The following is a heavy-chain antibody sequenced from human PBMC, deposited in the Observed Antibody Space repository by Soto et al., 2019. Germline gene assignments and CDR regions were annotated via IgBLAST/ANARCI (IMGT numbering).Heavy chain of an antibody. CDR1: GYTFTSYY. CDR2: INPSGGST. Sequence: GASVKVSCKASGYTFTSYYMHWVRQAPGQGLEWMGIINPSGGSTSYAQKFQGRVTMTRDTSTSTVYMELSSLRSEDTAVYYCARDGGTQQDYYGMDVWGQGTTVTVSS. D-gene: IGHD3-16*01. J-gene: IGHJ6*02. CDR3: ARDGGTQQDYYGMDV. V-gene: IGHV1-46*01.